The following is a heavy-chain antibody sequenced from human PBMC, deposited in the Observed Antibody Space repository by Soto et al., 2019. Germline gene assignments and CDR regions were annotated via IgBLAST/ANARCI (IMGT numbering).Heavy chain of an antibody. CDR3: ALRSMAAVPEY. V-gene: IGHV4-59*01. J-gene: IGHJ4*02. CDR2: LYYGRSA. D-gene: IGHD6-13*01. Sequence: QVQLQESGPGLVKPSETLSLTCAVSGDSISSYYCMWIRQPPGKGLESIGYLYYGRSANYNPSLKMRVTLSVDTSTNQCSLTLSSMTAADTAVYYCALRSMAAVPEYWGQGPLVTVSS. CDR1: GDSISSYY.